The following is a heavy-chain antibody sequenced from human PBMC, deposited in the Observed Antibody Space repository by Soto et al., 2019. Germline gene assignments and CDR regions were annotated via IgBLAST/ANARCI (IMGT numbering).Heavy chain of an antibody. CDR1: GFTFRSYA. CDR2: ISGSGGST. D-gene: IGHD4-17*01. CDR3: AKDTTYGDHYYEFDY. Sequence: GGSLRLSCAASGFTFRSYAMSWVRQAPGKGLEWVSAISGSGGSTYYADSVKGRFTISRDNSKNTLYLQMNSLRAEDTAVYYCAKDTTYGDHYYEFDYWGQGTLVPVSS. V-gene: IGHV3-23*01. J-gene: IGHJ4*02.